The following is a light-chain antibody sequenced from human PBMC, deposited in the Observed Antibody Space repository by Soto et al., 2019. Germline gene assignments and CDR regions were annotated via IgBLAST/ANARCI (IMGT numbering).Light chain of an antibody. CDR1: NVGKKA. CDR3: QVWDSDSDHSAV. CDR2: DNT. Sequence: SYELTQPPSLSVAPGQPARFTCVGNNVGKKAVHWYQQRPGQAPVLVVYDNTDRSSGIPERFSGSNSGNTATLTISGVEAGDEADYYCQVWDSDSDHSAVFGGGTQLTVL. V-gene: IGLV3-21*02. J-gene: IGLJ3*02.